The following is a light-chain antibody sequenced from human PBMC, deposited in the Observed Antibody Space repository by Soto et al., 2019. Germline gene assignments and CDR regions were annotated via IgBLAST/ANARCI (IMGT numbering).Light chain of an antibody. CDR3: QQYNSYPWT. CDR2: DAS. V-gene: IGKV3D-7*01. CDR1: QSVSSSY. J-gene: IGKJ1*01. Sequence: SPGERATLSCRASQSVSSSYLAWYQQKPGQAPRLLIYDASSLESGVPSRFSGSGSGTEFTLTITSLQPDDFATYYCQQYNSYPWTFGQGTKVDIK.